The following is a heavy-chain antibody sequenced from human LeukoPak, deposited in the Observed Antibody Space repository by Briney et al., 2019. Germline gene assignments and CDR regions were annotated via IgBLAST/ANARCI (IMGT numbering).Heavy chain of an antibody. D-gene: IGHD6-19*01. CDR2: ISASGGST. J-gene: IGHJ4*02. CDR1: GFTFSSYA. V-gene: IGHV3-23*01. Sequence: TGGSLRLSRAASGFTFSSYAMSWVRQAPGKGLEWVSGISASGGSTYYADSVKGRFTISRDNSKNTLYLQMNSLRAEDTAVYYCAKYSSGWCFEYWGQGTLVTVSS. CDR3: AKYSSGWCFEY.